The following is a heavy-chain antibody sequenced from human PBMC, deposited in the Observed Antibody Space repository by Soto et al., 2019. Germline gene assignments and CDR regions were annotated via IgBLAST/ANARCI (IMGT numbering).Heavy chain of an antibody. CDR3: ARGYCSSTSCYDDYYYMDV. Sequence: QVQLVQSGAEVKKPGSSVKVSCKASGGTFSSYTISWVRQAPGQGREWMGRIIPILGIANYAQKFQGRVTITADKSTSTAYMELSSLRSEDTAVYYCARGYCSSTSCYDDYYYMDVWGKGTTVTVSS. CDR2: IIPILGIA. CDR1: GGTFSSYT. V-gene: IGHV1-69*02. J-gene: IGHJ6*03. D-gene: IGHD2-2*01.